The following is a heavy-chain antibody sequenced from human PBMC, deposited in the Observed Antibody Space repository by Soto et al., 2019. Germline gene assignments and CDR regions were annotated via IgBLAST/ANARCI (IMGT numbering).Heavy chain of an antibody. CDR2: INHSGST. Sequence: SETLSLTCAVYGGSFSGYYWSWIRQPPGKGLEWIGEINHSGSTNYNPSLKSRVTISVDTSKNQFSLKLSSVTAADTAVFYCARDAPRSSYFAYWGQGTLVTVSS. J-gene: IGHJ4*02. V-gene: IGHV4-34*01. D-gene: IGHD6-13*01. CDR1: GGSFSGYY. CDR3: ARDAPRSSYFAY.